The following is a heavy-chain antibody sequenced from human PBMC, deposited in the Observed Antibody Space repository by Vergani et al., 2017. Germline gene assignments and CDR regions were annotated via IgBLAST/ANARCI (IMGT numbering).Heavy chain of an antibody. CDR1: GGTFSSYA. CDR3: ARCGCSEQQLGFWSAYYYYGMDV. V-gene: IGHV1-69*18. Sequence: QVQLVQSGAEVKKPGSSVKVSCKASGGTFSSYAISWVRQAPGQGLEWMGRIIPIFGTANYAQKFQGRVTITADESTSTAYMELSSLRSEAKAVYYCARCGCSEQQLGFWSAYYYYGMDVWGQGTTVTVSS. J-gene: IGHJ6*02. D-gene: IGHD6-13*01. CDR2: IIPIFGTA.